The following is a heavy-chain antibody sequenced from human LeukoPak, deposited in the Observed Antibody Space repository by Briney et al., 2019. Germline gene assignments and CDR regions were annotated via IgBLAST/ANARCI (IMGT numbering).Heavy chain of an antibody. CDR3: ARQNSGYDFDYIDY. CDR2: IYTSGST. J-gene: IGHJ4*02. V-gene: IGHV4-4*09. Sequence: PSETLSLTCTVAGGSISSYYWSWIRQPPGKGLEWIGYIYTSGSTNYNPSLKSRVTISVDTSKNQFSLKLSSVTAADTAVYYCARQNSGYDFDYIDYWGQGTLVTVSS. D-gene: IGHD5-12*01. CDR1: GGSISSYY.